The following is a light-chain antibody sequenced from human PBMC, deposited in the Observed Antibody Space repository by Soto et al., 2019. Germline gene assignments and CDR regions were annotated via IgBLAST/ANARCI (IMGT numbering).Light chain of an antibody. J-gene: IGLJ3*02. Sequence: QSVLTQPPSASGTTGQRVTISCSGSSSNIGSNTVNWYQHLPETAPKLLIYSNNQRPSGVPDRFSGSKSGTSAALAISGLQSEDEADYYCAAWDDSLNGWVFGGGTKLTVL. V-gene: IGLV1-44*01. CDR1: SSNIGSNT. CDR2: SNN. CDR3: AAWDDSLNGWV.